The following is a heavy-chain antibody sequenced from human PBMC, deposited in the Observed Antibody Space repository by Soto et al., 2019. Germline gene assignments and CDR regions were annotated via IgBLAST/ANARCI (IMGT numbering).Heavy chain of an antibody. D-gene: IGHD3-22*01. CDR3: ARDPGYYDSSGYYSTAYYYYYYGMDV. Sequence: ASVKVSCKASGYTFTSYGISWVRQAPGQGLEWMGWIGAYNGNTNYAQKLQGRVTMTTDTSTSTAYMELRSLRSDDTAVYYCARDPGYYDSSGYYSTAYYYYYYGMDVWGQGTTVTVSS. V-gene: IGHV1-18*01. J-gene: IGHJ6*02. CDR2: IGAYNGNT. CDR1: GYTFTSYG.